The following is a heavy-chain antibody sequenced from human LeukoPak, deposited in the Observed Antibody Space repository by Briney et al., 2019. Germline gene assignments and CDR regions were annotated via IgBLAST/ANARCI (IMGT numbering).Heavy chain of an antibody. CDR1: GYTFTSYD. D-gene: IGHD3-10*01. V-gene: IGHV1-2*02. CDR3: ARSLWFGESSDAFDM. Sequence: EASVKVSCKASGYTFTSYDINWVRQATGQGLEWMGWINPKSGGTNYAQKFQGRVTMTRDTSISTAYMDMSSLRSDDTAVDYCARSLWFGESSDAFDMWGQGTMVTVSS. J-gene: IGHJ3*02. CDR2: INPKSGGT.